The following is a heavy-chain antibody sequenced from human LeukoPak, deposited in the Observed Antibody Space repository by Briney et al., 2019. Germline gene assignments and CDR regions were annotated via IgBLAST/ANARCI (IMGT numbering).Heavy chain of an antibody. J-gene: IGHJ4*02. CDR3: AKDLKGYNYGYFDY. CDR1: GLTFSNYA. Sequence: GGSLRLSRAASGLTFSNYAMSWVRQAPGKGLEWVSAISDSGGSTHYADSVKGRFTISRDNSKNTLYLQMNSLRAEDTAVYYCAKDLKGYNYGYFDYWGQGTLVTVSS. CDR2: ISDSGGST. D-gene: IGHD5-18*01. V-gene: IGHV3-23*01.